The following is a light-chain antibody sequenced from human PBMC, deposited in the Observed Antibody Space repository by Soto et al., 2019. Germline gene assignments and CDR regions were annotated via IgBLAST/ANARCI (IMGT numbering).Light chain of an antibody. J-gene: IGKJ2*01. CDR2: DVS. Sequence: DIQMAQSPSSVSASVGDRVTITCRASQGINKWLVWYQKKPGKAPKLLIYDVSNLERGVPPRFSGSTSGAESTLTITGLQPDDLGTYYCQHTTDFTFGQGTKVEIK. V-gene: IGKV1-12*02. CDR3: QHTTDFT. CDR1: QGINKW.